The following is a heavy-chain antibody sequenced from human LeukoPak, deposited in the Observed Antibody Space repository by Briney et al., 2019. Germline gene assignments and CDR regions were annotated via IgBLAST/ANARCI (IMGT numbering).Heavy chain of an antibody. D-gene: IGHD3-22*01. Sequence: PSETLSLTCAVYGGSFSGYYWSWIRQPPGKGLEWIGEINHSGSTNYNPSLKSRVTISVDTSKNQFSLKLSSVTAADTAVYYCARNGNYHDSSGFGDWFDPWGQGTLVTVSS. CDR1: GGSFSGYY. V-gene: IGHV4-34*01. J-gene: IGHJ5*02. CDR2: INHSGST. CDR3: ARNGNYHDSSGFGDWFDP.